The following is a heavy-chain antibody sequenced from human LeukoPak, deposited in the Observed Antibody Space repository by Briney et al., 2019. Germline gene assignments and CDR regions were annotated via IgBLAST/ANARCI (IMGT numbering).Heavy chain of an antibody. D-gene: IGHD1-26*01. J-gene: IGHJ6*02. CDR3: ARISGSYGYYYGMDV. CDR2: IYHSGST. V-gene: IGHV4-4*02. Sequence: SETLSLTCAVSGGSISSSNWWSWVRQPPGKGLEWIGEIYHSGSTNYNPSLKSRVTISVDKSKNQFSLKLSSVTAADTAVYYCARISGSYGYYYGMDVWGQGTTVTVSS. CDR1: GGSISSSNW.